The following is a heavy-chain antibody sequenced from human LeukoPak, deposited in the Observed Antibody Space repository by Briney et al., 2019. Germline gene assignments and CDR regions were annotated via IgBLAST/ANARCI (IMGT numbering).Heavy chain of an antibody. D-gene: IGHD2-2*01. CDR1: GFTFSSYG. CDR3: AKSWCATICYGIYD. V-gene: IGHV3-30*02. J-gene: IGHJ4*02. CDR2: IRYDGSNK. Sequence: GGSLRLSCAASGFTFSSYGMHWVRQAPGKGLEWVAFIRYDGSNKYYADSVKGRFTISRDNSKNTLYLQMNGLRAGDTAVYYCAKSWCATICYGIYDWGQGTLVTVS.